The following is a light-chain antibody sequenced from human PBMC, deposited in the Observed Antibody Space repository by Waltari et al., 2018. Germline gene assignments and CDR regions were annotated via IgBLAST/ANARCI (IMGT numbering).Light chain of an antibody. J-gene: IGKJ4*02. CDR2: HVS. Sequence: DIQMTQSPSSVSPSVGDRVTITCRAREDIGTWVSLYQHKLGEAPRLLIYHVSSLQSGVPSRFSGSGSGTDFTLTISSLQPEDFATYSCQQSKTFPPTFGRGTTVE. V-gene: IGKV1-12*01. CDR3: QQSKTFPPT. CDR1: EDIGTW.